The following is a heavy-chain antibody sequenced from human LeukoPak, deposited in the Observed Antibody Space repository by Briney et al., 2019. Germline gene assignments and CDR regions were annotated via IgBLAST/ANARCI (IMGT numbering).Heavy chain of an antibody. V-gene: IGHV4-59*01. CDR2: IYYTGST. CDR3: ASGQVGATTLFDY. J-gene: IGHJ4*02. D-gene: IGHD1-26*01. CDR1: AASSSRIY. Sequence: SETLSLTCTVSAASSSRIYWSWIRQPPGKGLEWIGYIYYTGSTNYNPSLKSRVTISVDTSKNQFSLKLTSVTAADTAVYYCASGQVGATTLFDYWGQGTLVTVSS.